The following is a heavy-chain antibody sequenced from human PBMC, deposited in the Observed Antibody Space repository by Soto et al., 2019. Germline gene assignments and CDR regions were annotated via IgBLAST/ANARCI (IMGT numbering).Heavy chain of an antibody. CDR3: ARDGGIAASLYYFDY. D-gene: IGHD6-6*01. CDR2: INPSGGST. CDR1: GYTFTSYY. J-gene: IGHJ4*02. V-gene: IGHV1-46*01. Sequence: ASVNVSCKASGYTFTSYYMHWVRQAPGQGLEWMGIINPSGGSTSYAQKFQGRVTMTRDTSTRTVYMELSSLRSEDTAVYYCARDGGIAASLYYFDYWGQGTLVTVSS.